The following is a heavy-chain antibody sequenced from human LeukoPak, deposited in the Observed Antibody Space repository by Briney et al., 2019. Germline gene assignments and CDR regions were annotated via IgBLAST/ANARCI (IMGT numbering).Heavy chain of an antibody. V-gene: IGHV4-4*07. CDR2: IYTCGST. CDR3: ARATPNYDFWSGYYTGHAFDI. D-gene: IGHD3-3*01. CDR1: GGSISSYY. J-gene: IGHJ3*02. Sequence: SETLSLTCTVSGGSISSYYWSWIRQPAGKGLEWIGRIYTCGSTNYNPSLKSRVTMSVDTSKNQFSLKLSSVTAADTAVYYCARATPNYDFWSGYYTGHAFDIWGQGTMVSVSS.